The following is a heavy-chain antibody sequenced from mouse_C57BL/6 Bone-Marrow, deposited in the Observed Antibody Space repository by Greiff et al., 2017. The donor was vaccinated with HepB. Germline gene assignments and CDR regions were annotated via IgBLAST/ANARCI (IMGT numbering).Heavy chain of an antibody. CDR2: IDPSDSYT. CDR3: ARRVDY. CDR1: GYTFTSYW. V-gene: IGHV1-50*01. J-gene: IGHJ2*01. Sequence: QVQLQQPGAELVKPGASVKLSCKASGYTFTSYWMQWVQQRPGQGLEWIGEIDPSDSYTNYNQKFKGKATLTVDTSSSTAYMQLSSLTSEDSAVYYCARRVDYWGQGTTLTVSS.